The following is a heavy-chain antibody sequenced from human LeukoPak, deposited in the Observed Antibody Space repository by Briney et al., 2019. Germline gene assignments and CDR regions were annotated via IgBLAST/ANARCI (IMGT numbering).Heavy chain of an antibody. D-gene: IGHD1-26*01. Sequence: GRSLRLSCAASGFTFWSYGMHWVRQAPGKGLEWVAVVSYDGRNEYYADSVKGRLTISRDNSKNTLYLQMNSLRAEDTAVYYCARDVSGSYDFSDYWGQGTLVTVSS. J-gene: IGHJ4*02. CDR2: VSYDGRNE. CDR1: GFTFWSYG. CDR3: ARDVSGSYDFSDY. V-gene: IGHV3-30*03.